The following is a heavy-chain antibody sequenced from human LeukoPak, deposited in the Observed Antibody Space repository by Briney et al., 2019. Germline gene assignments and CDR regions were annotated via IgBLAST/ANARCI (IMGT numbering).Heavy chain of an antibody. D-gene: IGHD2/OR15-2a*01. CDR3: ARILGMPDY. CDR2: ISGGGGGT. J-gene: IGHJ4*02. V-gene: IGHV3-23*01. Sequence: GGSLRLSCAPSGFTFSSYAMTWVRQAPGKGLEWVSSISGGGGGTYYADSVKGRFTISRDNSKNTLFLQMNSLRAEDTALYYCARILGMPDYWGQGTLVTVSS. CDR1: GFTFSSYA.